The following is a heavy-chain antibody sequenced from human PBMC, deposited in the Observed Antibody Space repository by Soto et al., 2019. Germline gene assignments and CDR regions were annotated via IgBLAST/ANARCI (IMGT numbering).Heavy chain of an antibody. CDR1: GGSISSGDYY. D-gene: IGHD3-16*01. Sequence: PSETLSLTCTVSGGSISSGDYYWSWIRQPPGKGLEWIGYIYYSGTTYYNPSLKSRVTISVDTSKNQFSLKLSSVTAADTAVYYCATVTSKFGPRDAFDIWGQGNPGHRLL. V-gene: IGHV4-30-4*01. CDR3: ATVTSKFGPRDAFDI. J-gene: IGHJ3*02. CDR2: IYYSGTT.